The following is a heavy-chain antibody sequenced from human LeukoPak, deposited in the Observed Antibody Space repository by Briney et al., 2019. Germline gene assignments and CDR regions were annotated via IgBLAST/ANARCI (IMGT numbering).Heavy chain of an antibody. D-gene: IGHD1-1*01. Sequence: SETLSLTCAVYGGSFSTYYWSWIRQSPGKGLEWIAEINHRGDTNYNPSVKSRVTISVDTSKNQFSLKVRSVTAADTAVYYCARGPTISETGYFDCWGQGTLATVSS. J-gene: IGHJ4*03. CDR2: INHRGDT. CDR3: ARGPTISETGYFDC. V-gene: IGHV4-34*01. CDR1: GGSFSTYY.